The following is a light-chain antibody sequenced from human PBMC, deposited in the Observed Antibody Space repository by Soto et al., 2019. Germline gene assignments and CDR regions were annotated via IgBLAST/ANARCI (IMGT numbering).Light chain of an antibody. CDR1: SSDVGGYNY. Sequence: QSALTQPRSVSGSPGQSVTISCTGTSSDVGGYNYVSWYQQHPGKAPQLMIYDVSKRPSGVPDRFSGSKSGNTASLTISGLEAEDEADYYCCAYAGSDTLDVFGTGTKVTVL. V-gene: IGLV2-11*01. J-gene: IGLJ1*01. CDR3: CAYAGSDTLDV. CDR2: DVS.